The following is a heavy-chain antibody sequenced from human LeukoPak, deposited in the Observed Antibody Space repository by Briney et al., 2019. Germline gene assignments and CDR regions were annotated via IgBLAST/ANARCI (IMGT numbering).Heavy chain of an antibody. D-gene: IGHD3-10*01. Sequence: TSETLSLTCAVYGGSFSGYYWSWIRQPPGKGLEWIGEINHSGSTNYNPSLKSRVTISVDTSKNQFSLKLSSVTAADTAVYYCARRLLWFGEPQFFDYWGQGTLVTVSS. CDR3: ARRLLWFGEPQFFDY. V-gene: IGHV4-34*01. CDR1: GGSFSGYY. J-gene: IGHJ4*02. CDR2: INHSGST.